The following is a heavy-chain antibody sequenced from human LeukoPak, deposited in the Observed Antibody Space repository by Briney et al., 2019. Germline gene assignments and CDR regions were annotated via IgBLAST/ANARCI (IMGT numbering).Heavy chain of an antibody. J-gene: IGHJ1*01. CDR2: INPNSGGT. CDR3: ARYDYSNLDMAEYFQH. Sequence: ASVTVSFKASGYTFTYYYMHWVRQAPGQGLEWMGWINPNSGGTDYGQKFQGRVTMTRDTSISTAYMELSRLRSDDTAVYYCARYDYSNLDMAEYFQHWGQGTLVTVPS. D-gene: IGHD4-11*01. V-gene: IGHV1-2*02. CDR1: GYTFTYYY.